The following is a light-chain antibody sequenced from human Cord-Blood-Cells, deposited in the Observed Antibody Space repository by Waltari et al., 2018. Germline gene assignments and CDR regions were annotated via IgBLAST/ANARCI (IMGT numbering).Light chain of an antibody. J-gene: IGKJ2*01. V-gene: IGKV1-39*01. CDR2: AAS. Sequence: DIQMTQSPSSLSASVGDRVTITCRASQSISNYLNWYQQKPGKAPKLLIYAASSLQSGVPSRFSGSGSGTDFTLTISSLQPEDFATYYCQQSYSNPHTFGQGTKLEIK. CDR1: QSISNY. CDR3: QQSYSNPHT.